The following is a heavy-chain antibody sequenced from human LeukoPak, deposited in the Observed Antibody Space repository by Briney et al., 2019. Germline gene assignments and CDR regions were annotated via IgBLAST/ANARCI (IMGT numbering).Heavy chain of an antibody. Sequence: GGSLRLSCAASGFTFDDYGMSWVRQAPGKGLEWVSGINWNGGSTGYADSVKGRFTISRDNSKNTLYLQMNSLRAEDTAVYYCAKVAPIVVVPAAIFDYWGQGTRVTVSS. D-gene: IGHD2-2*02. CDR1: GFTFDDYG. J-gene: IGHJ4*02. CDR2: INWNGGST. V-gene: IGHV3-20*04. CDR3: AKVAPIVVVPAAIFDY.